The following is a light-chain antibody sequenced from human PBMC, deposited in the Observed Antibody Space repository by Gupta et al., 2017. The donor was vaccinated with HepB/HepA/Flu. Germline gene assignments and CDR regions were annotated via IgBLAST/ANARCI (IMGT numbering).Light chain of an antibody. Sequence: SSVVTQPSSLSAAPGTTVKITCEGNIIGSKSVHWYQQKPGQAPVLIVYDDNKRLSGIPARFSGSNSETTATLTISRVEAGDEADYNCQVWDSTTGHEVFGGGTKVTVL. V-gene: IGLV3-21*03. J-gene: IGLJ2*01. CDR1: IIGSKS. CDR2: DDN. CDR3: QVWDSTTGHEV.